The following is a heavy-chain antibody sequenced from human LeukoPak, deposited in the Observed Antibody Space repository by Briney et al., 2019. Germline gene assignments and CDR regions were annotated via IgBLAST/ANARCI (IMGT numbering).Heavy chain of an antibody. V-gene: IGHV3-11*01. J-gene: IGHJ4*02. Sequence: GGSLRLSCVASGFTFSDYYMSWIRQAPGKGLEWVSYISSRSSAIYYADSVKGRFTISRDNAKNSLYLQMSSLRADDTAVYYCARETGSGSYLLDYWGQGTLVTVSS. CDR3: ARETGSGSYLLDY. CDR1: GFTFSDYY. CDR2: ISSRSSAI. D-gene: IGHD1-26*01.